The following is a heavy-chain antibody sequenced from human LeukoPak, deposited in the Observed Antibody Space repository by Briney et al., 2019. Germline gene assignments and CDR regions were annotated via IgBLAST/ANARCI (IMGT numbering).Heavy chain of an antibody. J-gene: IGHJ2*01. CDR3: AKGQWSWYFDL. CDR2: ISGSGGST. CDR1: GFTFSSYA. Sequence: GGSLRLSCAASGFTFSSYAMSSVRQAPGKGLEWVSAISGSGGSTSYADSVKGRFTISRENSKNTLYLQMNSLRAEDTAVYYCAKGQWSWYFDLWGRGTLVTVSS. V-gene: IGHV3-23*01. D-gene: IGHD2-15*01.